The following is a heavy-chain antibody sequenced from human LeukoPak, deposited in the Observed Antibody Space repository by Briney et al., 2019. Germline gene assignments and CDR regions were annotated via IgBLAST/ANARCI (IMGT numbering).Heavy chain of an antibody. V-gene: IGHV4-59*08. CDR3: ARRAPYSYEWSTLDY. D-gene: IGHD5-18*01. CDR1: GVSISSYY. J-gene: IGHJ4*02. CDR2: IYYSGST. Sequence: SETLSLTCTVSGVSISSYYWSWIRQPPGKGLEWIGYIYYSGSTNYNPSLKSRVTISVDTSKNQFSLKLSSVTAADTAVYYCARRAPYSYEWSTLDYWGQGTLVTVSS.